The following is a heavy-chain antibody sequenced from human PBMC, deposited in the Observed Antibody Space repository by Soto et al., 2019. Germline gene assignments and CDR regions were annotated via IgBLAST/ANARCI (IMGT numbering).Heavy chain of an antibody. Sequence: PSETLSLTCTVSGGFIWGWIRQSPDKGLEWIGYIYNSGKYNYNPSLESRLTISIDTSKNQFSLRLASVTAADTAVYYCARVFRYYYDSSGYYPLAYFDYWGQGTLVTVSS. CDR2: IYNSGKY. J-gene: IGHJ4*02. CDR3: ARVFRYYYDSSGYYPLAYFDY. V-gene: IGHV4-59*01. CDR1: GGFI. D-gene: IGHD3-22*01.